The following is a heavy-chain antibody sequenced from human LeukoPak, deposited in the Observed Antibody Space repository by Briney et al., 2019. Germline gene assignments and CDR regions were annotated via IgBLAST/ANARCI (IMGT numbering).Heavy chain of an antibody. Sequence: ASVRLSCKASGYTFTSYYMHWVRQAPGQGLEWMGIINPSGGSTSYAQKFQGRVTMTRDTSTSTVYMELSSLRSEDTAVYYCARCGSYYDILTGYYRRLDYYYGMDVWGQGTTVPLSS. V-gene: IGHV1-46*01. CDR1: GYTFTSYY. J-gene: IGHJ6*02. CDR3: ARCGSYYDILTGYYRRLDYYYGMDV. CDR2: INPSGGST. D-gene: IGHD3-9*01.